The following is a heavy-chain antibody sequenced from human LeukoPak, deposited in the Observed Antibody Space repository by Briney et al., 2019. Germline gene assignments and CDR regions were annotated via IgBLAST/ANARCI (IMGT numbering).Heavy chain of an antibody. V-gene: IGHV1-2*02. CDR1: GYTFTRHY. CDR3: ARGGDYDRTGYYSGGFDP. Sequence: ASVYVSCKASGYTFTRHYWHWGRQAPGQRLDGMGWINPNNGATNYAQRFQDRVTMTRDTSISTAYMELSRLRSDDTAMYYCARGGDYDRTGYYSGGFDPWGQGTLVTVSS. D-gene: IGHD3-22*01. CDR2: INPNNGAT. J-gene: IGHJ5*02.